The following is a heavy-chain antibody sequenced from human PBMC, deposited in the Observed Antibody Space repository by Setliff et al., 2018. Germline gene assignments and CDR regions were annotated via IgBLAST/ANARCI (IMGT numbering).Heavy chain of an antibody. Sequence: PGGSLRLSCTASGFSFSTYAMSWVRQAPGKGLQWVSDISNGGGATYYADSVKGRFTISRDNSKSTVYLQINSLSVEDTALYYCAKDSSWYLDYWGQGTLVTVSS. J-gene: IGHJ4*02. CDR1: GFSFSTYA. D-gene: IGHD6-13*01. CDR3: AKDSSWYLDY. CDR2: ISNGGGAT. V-gene: IGHV3-23*01.